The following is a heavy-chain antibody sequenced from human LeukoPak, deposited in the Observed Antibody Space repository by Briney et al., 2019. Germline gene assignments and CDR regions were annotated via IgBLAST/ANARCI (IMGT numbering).Heavy chain of an antibody. D-gene: IGHD3-10*01. CDR3: ARALWSGPVYYGMDV. CDR1: GFTFSNYN. Sequence: GGSLKLSCAASGFTFSNYNFYWVRQAPGKGLEWVSSISSTSSYIYYADSMKGRFTISRDNAKNSLYLQMNSLRAEDTTVYYCARALWSGPVYYGMDVWGQGTTVTVSS. CDR2: ISSTSSYI. J-gene: IGHJ6*02. V-gene: IGHV3-21*01.